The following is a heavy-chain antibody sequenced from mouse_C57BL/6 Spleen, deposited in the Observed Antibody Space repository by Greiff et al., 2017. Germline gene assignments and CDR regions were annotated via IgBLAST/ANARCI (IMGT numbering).Heavy chain of an antibody. CDR3: ARYDYGVGD. Sequence: QVQLQQSGPELVKPGASVKISCKASGYAFSSSWMNWVKQRPGQGLEWIGRIYPGDGDTNYNGKFKGKATLTADKSSSTAYMQLSSLTSEDSAVYLCARYDYGVGDWGQGTTLTVSS. J-gene: IGHJ2*01. CDR1: GYAFSSSW. D-gene: IGHD1-1*01. V-gene: IGHV1-82*01. CDR2: IYPGDGDT.